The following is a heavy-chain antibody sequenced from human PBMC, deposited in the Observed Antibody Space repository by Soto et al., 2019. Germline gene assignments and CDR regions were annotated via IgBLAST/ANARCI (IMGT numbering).Heavy chain of an antibody. CDR2: INPNSGGT. CDR1: GYTFTGYY. CDR3: ARAFLRDTIFGLFISPPHYYVMYV. J-gene: IGHJ6*02. D-gene: IGHD3-3*01. Sequence: ASVKVSCKASGYTFTGYYMHWVRQAPGQGLEWMGWINPNSGGTNYAQKFQGRVTMTRDTSISTAYMELSRLRSDDTAVYYCARAFLRDTIFGLFISPPHYYVMYVWGQGTTVA. V-gene: IGHV1-2*02.